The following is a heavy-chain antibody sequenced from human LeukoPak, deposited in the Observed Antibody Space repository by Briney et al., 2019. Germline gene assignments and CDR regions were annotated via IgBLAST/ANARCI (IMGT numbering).Heavy chain of an antibody. V-gene: IGHV3-30-3*01. Sequence: PGRSLRLSCAASGFTFSSYAMHWVRQAPSKGLEWVAVISYHGSNKYYADSVKGRFTISRDNSKNTLYLQMNSLRAEDTAVYYCARDREEEWFGEFDYWGQGTLVTVSS. J-gene: IGHJ4*02. CDR2: ISYHGSNK. D-gene: IGHD3-10*01. CDR3: ARDREEEWFGEFDY. CDR1: GFTFSSYA.